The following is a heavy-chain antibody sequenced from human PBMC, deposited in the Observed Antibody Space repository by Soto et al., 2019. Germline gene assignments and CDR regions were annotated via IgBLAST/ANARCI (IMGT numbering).Heavy chain of an antibody. CDR2: IIPIFGTA. J-gene: IGHJ6*02. CDR3: VRERGYSSSPESHYYYGMDV. Sequence: QVQLVQSGAEVKKPGSSVKVSCKASGGTFSSYAISWVRQAPGQGLEWMGGIIPIFGTANYAQKFQGRVTITADKSTSTAYMELSSLRSEDTAVYYCVRERGYSSSPESHYYYGMDVWGQGTTVTVSS. D-gene: IGHD6-6*01. V-gene: IGHV1-69*06. CDR1: GGTFSSYA.